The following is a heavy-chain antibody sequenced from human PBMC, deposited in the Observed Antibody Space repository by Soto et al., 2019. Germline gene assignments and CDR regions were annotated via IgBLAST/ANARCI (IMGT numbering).Heavy chain of an antibody. J-gene: IGHJ5*02. CDR2: ISPGSRYP. CDR3: VRGGGGGLFDP. V-gene: IGHV3-11*06. CDR1: GFTFGDSY. D-gene: IGHD2-15*01. Sequence: GGSLRLSCAGSGFTFGDSYMSWIRQAPGKGLEWLSYISPGSRYPAYADSAKGRFTISRDNAKRSLYLQMMSLTAEDTAIYYCVRGGGGGLFDPWGQGTMVTV.